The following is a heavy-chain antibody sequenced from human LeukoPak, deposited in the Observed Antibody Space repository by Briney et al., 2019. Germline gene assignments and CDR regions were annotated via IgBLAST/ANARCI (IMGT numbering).Heavy chain of an antibody. CDR2: ISSSGSTI. V-gene: IGHV3-48*03. D-gene: IGHD3-10*01. CDR1: GFTFSSYE. Sequence: GGSLRLSCAASGFTFSSYEMNWVRQAPGKGLEWVSYISSSGSTIYYADSVKGRFTISRDNAKNSLYLQMNSLRAEDTAVYYCARDDYYGSGSYRKYYYYMDVWGKGTTVTVSS. CDR3: ARDDYYGSGSYRKYYYYMDV. J-gene: IGHJ6*03.